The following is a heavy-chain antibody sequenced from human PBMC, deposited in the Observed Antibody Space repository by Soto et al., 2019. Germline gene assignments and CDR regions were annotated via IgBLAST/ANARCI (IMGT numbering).Heavy chain of an antibody. CDR3: AGERGYSYGYGYYYYYGMDV. J-gene: IGHJ6*02. CDR1: GGTFSSYA. V-gene: IGHV1-69*06. D-gene: IGHD5-18*01. CDR2: IIPIFGTA. Sequence: QVQLVQSGAEVKKPGSSVKVSCKASGGTFSSYAISWVRQAPGQGLEWMGGIIPIFGTANYAQKFQGRVTITADKSTSTAYMELSSLRSEDTAVYYCAGERGYSYGYGYYYYYGMDVWGQGTTVTVSS.